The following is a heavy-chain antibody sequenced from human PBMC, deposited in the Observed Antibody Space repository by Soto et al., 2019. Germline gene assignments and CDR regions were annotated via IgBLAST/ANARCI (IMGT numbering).Heavy chain of an antibody. D-gene: IGHD2-15*01. Sequence: QVQLQQWGAGLLKPSETLSLTCAVYGGSFSGYYWSWIRQPPGKGLEWIGEINHGGSTNYNPSLKSRVTISVDTSKNQFSLKLSSVTAADTAVYYCARGRGYPRADFDYWGQGTLVTVSS. CDR3: ARGRGYPRADFDY. CDR1: GGSFSGYY. V-gene: IGHV4-34*01. J-gene: IGHJ4*02. CDR2: INHGGST.